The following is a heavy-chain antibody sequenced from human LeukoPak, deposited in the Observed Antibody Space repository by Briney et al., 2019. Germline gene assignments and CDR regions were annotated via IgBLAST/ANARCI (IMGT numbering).Heavy chain of an antibody. V-gene: IGHV3-48*02. D-gene: IGHD6-19*01. CDR1: GVSFNSFY. CDR3: AGGGDSGWAIDN. CDR2: IDTQSQTV. J-gene: IGHJ4*02. Sequence: PGGSLRLSCTVSGVSFNSFYMDWVRQAPGKGLEWISYIDTQSQTVYYADSMRGRFTTSRDNAKNSLYLQINSLRDEDTALYYCAGGGDSGWAIDNWGQGTLVIVSS.